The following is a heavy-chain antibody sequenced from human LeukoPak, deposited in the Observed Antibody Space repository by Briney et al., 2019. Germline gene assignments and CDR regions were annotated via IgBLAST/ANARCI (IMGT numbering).Heavy chain of an antibody. CDR2: INHSGST. Sequence: SETLSLTCTVSGGSISSYYWSWIRQPPGKGLEWIGEINHSGSTNYNPSLKSRVTISVDTSKNQFSLKLSSVTAADTAVYYCARGRSYYYDSSASGNYYYGMDVWGQGTTVTVSS. CDR3: ARGRSYYYDSSASGNYYYGMDV. J-gene: IGHJ6*02. D-gene: IGHD3-22*01. CDR1: GGSISSYY. V-gene: IGHV4-34*01.